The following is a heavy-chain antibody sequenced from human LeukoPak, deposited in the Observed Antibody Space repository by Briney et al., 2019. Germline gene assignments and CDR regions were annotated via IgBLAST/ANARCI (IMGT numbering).Heavy chain of an antibody. Sequence: SETLSHTCAVYGGSFSGYYWSWIRQPPGKGLEWIGEINHSGSTNYNPSLKSRVTISVDTSKNQFSLKLSSVTAADTAVYYCASSRLLTENDAFDIWGQGTMVTVSS. V-gene: IGHV4-34*01. J-gene: IGHJ3*02. CDR3: ASSRLLTENDAFDI. CDR1: GGSFSGYY. D-gene: IGHD6-25*01. CDR2: INHSGST.